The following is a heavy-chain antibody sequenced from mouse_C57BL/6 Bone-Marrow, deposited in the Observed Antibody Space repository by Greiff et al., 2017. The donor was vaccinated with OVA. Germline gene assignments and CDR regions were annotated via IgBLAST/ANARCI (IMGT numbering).Heavy chain of an antibody. J-gene: IGHJ2*01. D-gene: IGHD1-1*01. CDR3: ARPFYYGSRRSYYFDY. CDR2: INPGSGGT. V-gene: IGHV1-54*01. Sequence: VQGVESGAELVRPGTSVKVSCKASGYAFTNYLIEWVKQRPGQGLEWIGVINPGSGGTNYNEKFKGKATLTADKSSSTAYMQLSSLTSEDSAVYFCARPFYYGSRRSYYFDYWGQGTTLTVSS. CDR1: GYAFTNYL.